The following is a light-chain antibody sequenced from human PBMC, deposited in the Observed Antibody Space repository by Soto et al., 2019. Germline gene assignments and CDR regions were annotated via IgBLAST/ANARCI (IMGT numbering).Light chain of an antibody. CDR1: ESVTSNL. J-gene: IGKJ2*01. CDR2: GAS. Sequence: ETVLTQSPATLSLSPGQRATLSCRASESVTSNLLAWYQQKTGQPPRLLIYGASSRATGIPDRFSGSGSGADFTLTISRLEPEDFAVYYCQQYGSSYAFGQGTKLDIK. V-gene: IGKV3-20*01. CDR3: QQYGSSYA.